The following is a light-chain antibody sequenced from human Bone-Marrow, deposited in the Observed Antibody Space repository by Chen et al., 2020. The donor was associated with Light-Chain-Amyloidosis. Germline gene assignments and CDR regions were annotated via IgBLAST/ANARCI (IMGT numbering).Light chain of an antibody. CDR2: EVT. CDR3: SSYTITNTLV. J-gene: IGLJ1*01. Sequence: QSDLTLTASVSESPRQSITISCTGTSSDVGGDNHVSWYQQHPDKAPKLMIYEVTNRPSWVPDRFSGSKSDNTASLTISGLQTDDEADYFCSSYTITNTLVFGSGTRVTVL. CDR1: SSDVGGDNH. V-gene: IGLV2-14*01.